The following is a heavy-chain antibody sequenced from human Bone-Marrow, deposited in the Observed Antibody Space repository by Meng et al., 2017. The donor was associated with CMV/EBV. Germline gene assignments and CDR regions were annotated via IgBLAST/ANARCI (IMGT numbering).Heavy chain of an antibody. CDR3: AARGSYYKFDF. CDR1: GFTFSSYW. CDR2: IKQDGSEK. Sequence: GGSLRLSCAASGFTFSSYWMSWVRQAPGKGLEWVANIKQDGSEKYYVDSVKGRFTISRDNAKNSLYLQMNSLRPEDTALYYCAARGSYYKFDFWGQGTLVTVSS. V-gene: IGHV3-7*03. J-gene: IGHJ4*02. D-gene: IGHD1-26*01.